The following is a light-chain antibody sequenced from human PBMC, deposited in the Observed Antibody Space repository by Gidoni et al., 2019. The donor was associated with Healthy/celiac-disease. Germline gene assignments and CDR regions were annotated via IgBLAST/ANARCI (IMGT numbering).Light chain of an antibody. V-gene: IGKV3-20*01. CDR1: QSVSSSY. CDR2: GAS. J-gene: IGKJ3*01. Sequence: DIVLTQSPGTLSLSPGERATLSCRASQSVSSSYLAWYQQKPGQAPRLLIYGASSRATGIPDRFSGSGSGTDFTLTISRLEPEDFAVYYCQQYGSSPLFGPGTKVEIK. CDR3: QQYGSSPL.